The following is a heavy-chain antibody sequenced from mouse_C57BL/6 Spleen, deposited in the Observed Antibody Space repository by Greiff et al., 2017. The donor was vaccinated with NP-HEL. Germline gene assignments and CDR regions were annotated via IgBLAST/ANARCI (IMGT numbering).Heavy chain of an antibody. CDR3: ASHYDYPYFDY. D-gene: IGHD2-4*01. CDR2: IYPGSGST. V-gene: IGHV1-55*01. J-gene: IGHJ2*01. Sequence: QVQLQQPGAELVKPGASVKMSCKASGYTFTSYWITWVKQRPGQGLEWIGDIYPGSGSTNYNEKFKSKATLTVDKSSSTAYMQLSSLTSEDSAVYYCASHYDYPYFDYWGQGTTLTVSS. CDR1: GYTFTSYW.